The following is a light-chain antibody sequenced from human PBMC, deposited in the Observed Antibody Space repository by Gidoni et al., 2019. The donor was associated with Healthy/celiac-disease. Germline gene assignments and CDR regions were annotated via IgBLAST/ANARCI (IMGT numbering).Light chain of an antibody. CDR1: SSDVGGYNY. CDR3: SSYAGSNVV. V-gene: IGLV2-8*01. CDR2: GVS. Sequence: QSAMNQPPSASGSPGQSVTTSCTGTSSDVGGYNYVSCYQQHPGTATKLMIYGVSKRPSGVPDRVSGSKSGNTASLTVSGLQAEDEADYYCSSYAGSNVVFGGGTKLTGL. J-gene: IGLJ2*01.